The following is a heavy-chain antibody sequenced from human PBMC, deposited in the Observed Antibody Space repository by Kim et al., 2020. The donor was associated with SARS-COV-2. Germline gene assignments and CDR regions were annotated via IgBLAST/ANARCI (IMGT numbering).Heavy chain of an antibody. D-gene: IGHD5-18*01. CDR3: ARDPNTDMTLDY. CDR1: GFTLSTYY. V-gene: IGHV1-46*01. J-gene: IGHJ4*02. CDR2: INPRGERT. Sequence: ASVKVSCKASGFTLSTYYIHWVRQAPGQGLEWMAQINPRGERTYAQKFQGRLTVTRDTSTSTVYMDLSSLSSEDTAVYYCARDPNTDMTLDYWGQGTLGT.